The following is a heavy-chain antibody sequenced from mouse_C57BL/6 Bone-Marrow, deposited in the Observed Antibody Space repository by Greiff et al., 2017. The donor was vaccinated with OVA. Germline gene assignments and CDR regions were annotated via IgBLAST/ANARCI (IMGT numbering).Heavy chain of an antibody. CDR3: ARGGTVVAGDYYAMDY. V-gene: IGHV1-50*01. CDR2: IDPSDSYT. Sequence: QVQLQQPGAELVKPGASVKLSCKASGYTFTSYWMQWVKQRPGQGLEWIGEIDPSDSYTNYNQKLKGKATLTVDPSSSTAYMQLSSLTSEDSAVYYCARGGTVVAGDYYAMDYWGQGTSVTVSS. J-gene: IGHJ4*01. CDR1: GYTFTSYW. D-gene: IGHD1-1*01.